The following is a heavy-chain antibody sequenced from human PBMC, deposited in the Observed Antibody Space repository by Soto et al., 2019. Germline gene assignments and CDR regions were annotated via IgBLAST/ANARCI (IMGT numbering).Heavy chain of an antibody. CDR2: IIPIFAAA. CDR1: GGTFSNYA. V-gene: IGHV1-69*01. Sequence: QVQLVQSGAELKKPGSSVKVSCKASGGTFSNYAFSWVRQAPGQGLEWMGGIIPIFAAANSAQNFQDRVTITADESTSTAYMELSSLRSEDTAVYYCAREASYYHDSVGHYGGNDAFDIWGQGTMVTVSS. D-gene: IGHD3-22*01. J-gene: IGHJ3*02. CDR3: AREASYYHDSVGHYGGNDAFDI.